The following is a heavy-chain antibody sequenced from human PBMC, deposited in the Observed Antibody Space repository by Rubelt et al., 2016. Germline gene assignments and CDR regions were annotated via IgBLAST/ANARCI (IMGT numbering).Heavy chain of an antibody. CDR2: INPSGGST. CDR3: ARTKTVEMATIPLAY. Sequence: QVQLVQSGSELKKPGASVKVSCKASGYTFTSYAMNWVRQAPGQGLEWMGIINPSGGSTSYAQKLQGRVTMTRDTSTSTVYMELSSLRSEDTAVYYCARTKTVEMATIPLAYWGQGTLVTVSS. V-gene: IGHV1-46*04. J-gene: IGHJ4*02. CDR1: GYTFTSYA. D-gene: IGHD5-24*01.